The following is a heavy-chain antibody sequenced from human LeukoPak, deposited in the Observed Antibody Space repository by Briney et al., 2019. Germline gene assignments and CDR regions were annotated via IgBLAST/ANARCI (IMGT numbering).Heavy chain of an antibody. CDR2: INPDGSNT. Sequence: GGSLRLSCAASGLTFRNYWMHWVRQAPGKGLVGVSRINPDGSNTYYADSVRCRFTISRDNAKNTLYLQMNSLRAEDTAVYYCARGYYYDSPPTEYWGQGTLVTVSS. D-gene: IGHD3-22*01. CDR1: GLTFRNYW. V-gene: IGHV3-74*01. CDR3: ARGYYYDSPPTEY. J-gene: IGHJ4*02.